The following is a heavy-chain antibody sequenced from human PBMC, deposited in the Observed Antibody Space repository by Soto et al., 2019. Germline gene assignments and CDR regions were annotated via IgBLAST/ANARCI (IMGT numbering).Heavy chain of an antibody. V-gene: IGHV5-51*01. CDR3: AASIFYYGMDV. CDR1: GYAFTNYW. Sequence: PGESLKISCKGSGYAFTNYWIGWVRQMPGKGLEWMGIIYPGDSDTKYNPSFQGQVTISADKSITTTYLRWTSLKASDTAIYYCAASIFYYGMDVWGHGTTATVSS. CDR2: IYPGDSDT. J-gene: IGHJ6*02.